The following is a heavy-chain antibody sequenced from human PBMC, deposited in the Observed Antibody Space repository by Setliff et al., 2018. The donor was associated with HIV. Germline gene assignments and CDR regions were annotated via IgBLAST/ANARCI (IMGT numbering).Heavy chain of an antibody. V-gene: IGHV4-59*11. D-gene: IGHD3-22*01. CDR2: IYSTGST. J-gene: IGHJ4*02. CDR1: GASITSHY. Sequence: SETLSLTCTVSGASITSHYWSWIRQSPGRELEWIGYIYSTGSTNYNPSLKSRVTILVDTSKNQFSLKLSSVTAADTAVYYCARAASYYDSSGYWAPPKYFDYWGQGTLVTVSS. CDR3: ARAASYYDSSGYWAPPKYFDY.